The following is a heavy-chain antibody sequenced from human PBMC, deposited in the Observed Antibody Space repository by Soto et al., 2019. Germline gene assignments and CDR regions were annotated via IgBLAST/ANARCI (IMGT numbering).Heavy chain of an antibody. CDR1: GGSISSTNW. CDR2: IYHSGST. CDR3: ARDRGIAAAGV. J-gene: IGHJ4*02. V-gene: IGHV4-4*02. Sequence: QVQLQESGPGLVKPSGTLSLTCAVSGGSISSTNWWSWVRQPPGKGLEWIGEIYHSGSTNYNPSSKSRVTMSVDKSKNQFSLKLTSVTAADKAVYYCARDRGIAAAGVWGQGTLVTVSS. D-gene: IGHD6-13*01.